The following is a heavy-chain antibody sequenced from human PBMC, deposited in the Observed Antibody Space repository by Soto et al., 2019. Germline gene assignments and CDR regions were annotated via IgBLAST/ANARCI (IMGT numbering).Heavy chain of an antibody. CDR1: GGSFSGYY. CDR2: INHSGST. CDR3: ARGKPAAYYFDY. Sequence: QVQLQQWGAGLLKPSETLSLTCAVYGGSFSGYYWSWIRQPPGKGLEWIGEINHSGSTNYNPSLKSRVTISVDTSKNQFSLKLSSVTAADTAVYYCARGKPAAYYFDYWGQGTLVTVSS. V-gene: IGHV4-34*01. D-gene: IGHD6-25*01. J-gene: IGHJ4*02.